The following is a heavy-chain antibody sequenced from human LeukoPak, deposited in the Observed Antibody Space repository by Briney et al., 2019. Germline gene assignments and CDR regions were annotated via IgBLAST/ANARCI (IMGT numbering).Heavy chain of an antibody. V-gene: IGHV3-33*01. CDR3: ARDAQRGFDYSNSLEY. Sequence: GGSLRLSCAASGFIFSHYGMHWVRQAPGKGLEWVAVIWSDGSNRFYAGSVKGRFTISRDNSQNTVFLQMNSLRVEDTAMYYCARDAQRGFDYSNSLEYWGHGTLVTVSA. J-gene: IGHJ4*01. CDR2: IWSDGSNR. D-gene: IGHD4-11*01. CDR1: GFIFSHYG.